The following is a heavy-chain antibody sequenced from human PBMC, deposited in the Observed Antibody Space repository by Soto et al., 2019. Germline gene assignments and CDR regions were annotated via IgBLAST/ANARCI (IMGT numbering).Heavy chain of an antibody. V-gene: IGHV3-23*01. CDR3: AKYTGSSSWEHFDY. Sequence: GGPLRLSCAASGFTFSSYAMSWVRQAPGKGLEWVSAISGSGDSRYYADSVKGRFTISRDNSKNTLYLQMNSLRVEDTAVYYCAKYTGSSSWEHFDYWGQGTLVTVSS. D-gene: IGHD6-13*01. CDR2: ISGSGDSR. J-gene: IGHJ4*02. CDR1: GFTFSSYA.